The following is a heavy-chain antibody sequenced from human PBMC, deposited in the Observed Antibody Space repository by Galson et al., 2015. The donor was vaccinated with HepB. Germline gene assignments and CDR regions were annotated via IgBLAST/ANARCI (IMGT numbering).Heavy chain of an antibody. Sequence: SVKVSCRASGYTFTSYYMHWVRQAPGQGLEWMGIINPSGGSTSYAQKFQGRVTMTRDTSTSTVYMELSSLRSEDTAVYYCASHPGDLYNWFDPWGQGTLVTVSS. J-gene: IGHJ5*02. D-gene: IGHD3-16*01. V-gene: IGHV1-46*01. CDR2: INPSGGST. CDR1: GYTFTSYY. CDR3: ASHPGDLYNWFDP.